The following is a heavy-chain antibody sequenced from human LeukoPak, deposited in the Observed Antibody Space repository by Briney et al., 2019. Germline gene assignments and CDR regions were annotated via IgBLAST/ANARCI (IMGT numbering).Heavy chain of an antibody. CDR3: ARVPISGSYYGSLAY. CDR2: IYPSDSDT. D-gene: IGHD3-10*01. V-gene: IGHV5-51*01. Sequence: GESLKISCKGSGYSFTSYWIGWVRQMPGKGLEWMGIIYPSDSDTRYSPSFQGQVTISADKSIGTAYLQWSSLKASDTAMYYCARVPISGSYYGSLAYWGQGTLVTVSS. CDR1: GYSFTSYW. J-gene: IGHJ4*02.